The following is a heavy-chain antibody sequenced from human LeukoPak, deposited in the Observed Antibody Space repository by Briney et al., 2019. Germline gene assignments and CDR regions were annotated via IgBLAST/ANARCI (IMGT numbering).Heavy chain of an antibody. CDR2: IYHSGST. D-gene: IGHD2-8*01. CDR1: GGSISSSSYY. Sequence: SETLSLTCTVSGGSISSSSYYWRWIRQPPGKGLEWIGYIYHSGSTYYNPSLKSRVTISVDRSKNQFSLKLSSVTAADTAVYYCARDRVYARAFDIWGQGTMVTVSS. J-gene: IGHJ3*02. CDR3: ARDRVYARAFDI. V-gene: IGHV4-39*07.